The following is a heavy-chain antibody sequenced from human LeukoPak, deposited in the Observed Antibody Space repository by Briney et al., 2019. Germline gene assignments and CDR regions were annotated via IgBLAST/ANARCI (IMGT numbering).Heavy chain of an antibody. CDR2: ISWNSGSI. J-gene: IGHJ4*02. CDR3: AKGHVWFGELGY. Sequence: PGRSLRLSCAASGFTFDDYAMHWVRQAPGKGLEWVSGISWNSGSIGYADSVKGRFTISRDNAKNSLYLQMNNLRAEDTALYYCAKGHVWFGELGYWGQGTLVTVSS. D-gene: IGHD3-10*01. CDR1: GFTFDDYA. V-gene: IGHV3-9*01.